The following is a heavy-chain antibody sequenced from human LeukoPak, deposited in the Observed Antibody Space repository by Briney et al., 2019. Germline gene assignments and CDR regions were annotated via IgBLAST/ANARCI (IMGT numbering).Heavy chain of an antibody. CDR1: GGSISSYY. CDR2: IYYSGST. D-gene: IGHD4-17*01. J-gene: IGHJ5*02. CDR3: ARALWVTTRESPTWFDP. Sequence: SETLSLTCTVSGGSISSYYWSWIRQPPGKGLEWIGYIYYSGSTNYNPSLKSRVTISVDTSKNQFSLKLSSVTAADTAVYYCARALWVTTRESPTWFDPWGQGTLVTVSS. V-gene: IGHV4-59*01.